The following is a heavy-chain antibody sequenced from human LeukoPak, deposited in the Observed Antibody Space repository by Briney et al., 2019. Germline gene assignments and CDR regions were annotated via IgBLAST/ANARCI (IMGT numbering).Heavy chain of an antibody. J-gene: IGHJ5*02. CDR3: ATDPSYYGSGRRFDP. CDR1: GGSISSSSYY. Sequence: SETLSLTCTVSGGSISSSSYYWGWIRQPPGKGLEWIGSIYYSGSTYYNPSLNSRVTISVDTSKNQFSLKLSSVTAADTAVYYCATDPSYYGSGRRFDPWGQGTLVTVSS. CDR2: IYYSGST. D-gene: IGHD3-10*01. V-gene: IGHV4-39*07.